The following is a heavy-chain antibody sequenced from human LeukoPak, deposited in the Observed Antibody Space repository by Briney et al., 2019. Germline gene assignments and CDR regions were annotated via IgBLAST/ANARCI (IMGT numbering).Heavy chain of an antibody. CDR3: ARDGANSNWNDPRNWFDP. V-gene: IGHV3-11*01. Sequence: GGSLRLSCEASGFDLSDYYMTWIRQTPGRGLEWVSYITTSGSTIYYADSVKGRFTISRDNPKSSLFLHMNSLRAEDTAIYYCARDGANSNWNDPRNWFDPWGQGTLVIVSS. D-gene: IGHD1-1*01. J-gene: IGHJ5*02. CDR2: ITTSGSTI. CDR1: GFDLSDYY.